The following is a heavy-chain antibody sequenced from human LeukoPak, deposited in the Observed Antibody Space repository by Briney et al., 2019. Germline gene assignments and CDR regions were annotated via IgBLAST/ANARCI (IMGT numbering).Heavy chain of an antibody. J-gene: IGHJ3*02. CDR3: ARETTVVTPGRSDVFDI. V-gene: IGHV4-59*11. Sequence: SETLSLTCTVSGGSISSHYWNWIRQPPGKGLDWIGYIYYSGSTNYNPSRKSRVTISVDTSKNQFSLKLSSVTAADTAVYYCARETTVVTPGRSDVFDIWGQGTMVTVSS. D-gene: IGHD4-23*01. CDR1: GGSISSHY. CDR2: IYYSGST.